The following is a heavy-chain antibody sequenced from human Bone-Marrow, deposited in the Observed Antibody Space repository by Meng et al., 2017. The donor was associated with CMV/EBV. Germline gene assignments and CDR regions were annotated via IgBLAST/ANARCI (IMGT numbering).Heavy chain of an antibody. CDR1: GYTFTSYD. CDR3: ARASPTHYYYGMDV. Sequence: ASVKVSCKASGYTFTSYDINWVRQATGQGLEWMGWMNPNSGNTGYAQKFQGRVTITRNTSISTAYMELSSLRSEDTAVYYCARASPTHYYYGMDVWGQGTTVTVSS. V-gene: IGHV1-8*03. CDR2: MNPNSGNT. J-gene: IGHJ6*02.